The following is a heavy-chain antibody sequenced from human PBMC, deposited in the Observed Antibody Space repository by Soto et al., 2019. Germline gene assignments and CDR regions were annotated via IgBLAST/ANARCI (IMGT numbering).Heavy chain of an antibody. CDR2: ISSSGSTI. D-gene: IGHD5-12*01. V-gene: IGHV3-48*03. CDR1: GFTFSSYE. J-gene: IGHJ4*02. Sequence: GGSLRLSCAASGFTFSSYEMNWVRQAQGKGLEWVSYISSSGSTIYYADSVKGRFTISRDNAKNSLYLQMNSLRAEDTAVYYCARDLKWLGDYWGQGTLVTVSS. CDR3: ARDLKWLGDY.